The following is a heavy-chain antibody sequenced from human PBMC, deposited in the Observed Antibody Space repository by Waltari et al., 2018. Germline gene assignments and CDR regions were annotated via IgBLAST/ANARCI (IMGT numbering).Heavy chain of an antibody. CDR3: ARDRGASYRYGFDY. Sequence: EVQLVESGGGLVKPGGSLRLSCAASGFTLSSYSMNWVRQAPGKGLEWVSSSSSSSSYINYADSVNARFTISSENSKNSLYLQMNSLGGYYSAVYYCARDRGASYRYGFDYWGQGSLVTVSS. J-gene: IGHJ4*02. CDR2: SSSSSSYI. CDR1: GFTLSSYS. V-gene: IGHV3-21*02. D-gene: IGHD5-18*01.